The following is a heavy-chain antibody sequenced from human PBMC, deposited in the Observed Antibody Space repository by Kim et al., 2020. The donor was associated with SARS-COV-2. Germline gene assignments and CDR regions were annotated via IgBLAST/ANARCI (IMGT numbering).Heavy chain of an antibody. CDR1: GFTFSSYA. CDR3: ARDSGGPFDY. CDR2: ISYDGSNK. V-gene: IGHV3-30-3*01. Sequence: GGSLRLSCAASGFTFSSYAMHWVRQAPGKGLEWVALISYDGSNKYYADSVKGRFTISRDNSKNTLYLQMNSLRAEDTAVYYCARDSGGPFDYWGQGTLGT. J-gene: IGHJ4*02.